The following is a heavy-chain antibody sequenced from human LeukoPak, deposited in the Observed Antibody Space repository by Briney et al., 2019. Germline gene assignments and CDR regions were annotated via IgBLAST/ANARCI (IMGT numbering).Heavy chain of an antibody. Sequence: PGGSLRLSCAASGFTFSSYEMNWVRQAPGKGLEWVSYISSSGSTIYHADSVKGRFTISRDNAKNSLYLQMNSLRAEDTAVYYCAREEGDYVWGSYRDFDYWGQGTLVTVSS. D-gene: IGHD3-16*02. CDR1: GFTFSSYE. V-gene: IGHV3-48*03. CDR3: AREEGDYVWGSYRDFDY. CDR2: ISSSGSTI. J-gene: IGHJ4*02.